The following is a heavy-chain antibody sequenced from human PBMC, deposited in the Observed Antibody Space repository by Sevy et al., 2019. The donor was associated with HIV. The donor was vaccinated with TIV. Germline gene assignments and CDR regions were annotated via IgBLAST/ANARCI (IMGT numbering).Heavy chain of an antibody. V-gene: IGHV3-23*01. CDR2: ISGSGGST. D-gene: IGHD3-10*01. Sequence: GGSLRLSCAASGFTFSTYAMTWVRQAPGKGLEWVSVISGSGGSTYYADSVQGRFTISRDNSKNTLYLQMNSLRLEDTAVYYCAKDRVSGTYYTGDFDCWGQGTLVTVSS. CDR3: AKDRVSGTYYTGDFDC. J-gene: IGHJ4*02. CDR1: GFTFSTYA.